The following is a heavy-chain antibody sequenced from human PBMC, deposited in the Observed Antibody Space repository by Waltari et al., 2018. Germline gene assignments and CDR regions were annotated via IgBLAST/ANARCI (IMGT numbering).Heavy chain of an antibody. J-gene: IGHJ4*01. Sequence: EVQLVESGGGLVQPGGSLRPLGAASGFTFRNYEMNWVRQAPGKGLEWVSYISSGASTIFYADSVKGRFTISRDNAKNSVYLEMNSLRADDTAIYYCARGEGGANEYWGQGTLVTVSS. CDR3: ARGEGGANEY. CDR1: GFTFRNYE. V-gene: IGHV3-48*03. CDR2: ISSGASTI. D-gene: IGHD1-26*01.